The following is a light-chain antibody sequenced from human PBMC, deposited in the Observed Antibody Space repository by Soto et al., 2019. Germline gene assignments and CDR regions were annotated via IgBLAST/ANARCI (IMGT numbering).Light chain of an antibody. CDR2: GAS. CDR1: QSVSSN. J-gene: IGKJ4*01. V-gene: IGKV3-15*01. Sequence: VMTQSPATLSVSPGERVTLSCRASQSVSSNLAWYQQKLGQAPRLLIYGASTRATGVPARFSGSGSGTEFTLTISSLQSEDFAVYYCQQYNDWPLLTFGGGAKVEIK. CDR3: QQYNDWPLLT.